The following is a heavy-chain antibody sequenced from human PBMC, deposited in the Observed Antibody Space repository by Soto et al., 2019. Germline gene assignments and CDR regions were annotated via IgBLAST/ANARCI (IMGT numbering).Heavy chain of an antibody. J-gene: IGHJ4*02. CDR2: INPNSGGT. V-gene: IGHV1-2*04. CDR1: GYSFTSYA. CDR3: ARESPPADY. Sequence: ASVKVSCKASGYSFTSYAIHWVRQAPGQRLEWMGWINPNSGGTNYAQKFQGWVTMTRDTSISTAYMELRSLRSDDTAVYYCARESPPADYWGQGTLVTVSS.